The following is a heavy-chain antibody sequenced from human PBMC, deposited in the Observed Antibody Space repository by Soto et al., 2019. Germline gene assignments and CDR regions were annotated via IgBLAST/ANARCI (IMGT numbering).Heavy chain of an antibody. V-gene: IGHV4-61*01. CDR2: VYFSGGA. J-gene: IGHJ5*02. CDR3: ARNRRSNSWLDD. Sequence: NPSETLSLTCTVSGDSVSSGSYYWTWIRQPPGKGLEWIGYVYFSGGASYNPSLKSRVTISVHTSKNQFSLKLTSMTAADTAVYDCARNRRSNSWLDDWGQGTLGTVS. CDR1: GDSVSSGSYY. D-gene: IGHD6-13*01.